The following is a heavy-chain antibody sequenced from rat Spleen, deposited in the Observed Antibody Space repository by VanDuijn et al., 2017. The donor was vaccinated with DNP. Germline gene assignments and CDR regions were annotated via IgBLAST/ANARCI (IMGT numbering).Heavy chain of an antibody. CDR3: ARSQGYYFDGSYYPFAY. CDR2: MSSGGST. Sequence: QVQLEESGPGLMQSSETLSLTCTVSGFSLTSNGVGWLRQPLGKGLEWIASMSSGGSTYYNSGLKSRLRISRDTSKSQVFLKMNSLQTDDTAMYFCARSQGYYFDGSYYPFAYWGQGTLVTVSS. CDR1: GFSLTSNG. J-gene: IGHJ3*01. D-gene: IGHD1-12*02. V-gene: IGHV2S8*01.